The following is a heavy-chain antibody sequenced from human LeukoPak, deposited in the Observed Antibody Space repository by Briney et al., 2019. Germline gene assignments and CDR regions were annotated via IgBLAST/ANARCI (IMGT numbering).Heavy chain of an antibody. CDR2: ISAYNGNT. D-gene: IGHD3-22*01. CDR3: ARDLPYYYDSSGYYYGYYFDY. Sequence: ASVKVSCKASGYTFTSYGISWVRQAPGQGLEWMGWISAYNGNTNYAQKLQGRVTMTTDTSTSTAYMELRSLRPDDTAVYYCARDLPYYYDSSGYYYGYYFDYWGQGTLVTVSS. CDR1: GYTFTSYG. V-gene: IGHV1-18*01. J-gene: IGHJ4*02.